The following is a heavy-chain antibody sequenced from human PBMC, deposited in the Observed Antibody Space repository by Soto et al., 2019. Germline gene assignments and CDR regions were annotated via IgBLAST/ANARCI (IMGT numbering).Heavy chain of an antibody. J-gene: IGHJ5*02. V-gene: IGHV1-18*01. Sequence: QVQLLQSGAEVKEPGASVKVSCKTSGYTFNTYGINWVRQAPGQGLELMGWISAYDGKTTYAEKFQGRVTMTTDTSMSTAYMELRSLRSDDTAIYYCARHPHEFWTSYWFDPWGQGTPVTVSS. D-gene: IGHD3-3*01. CDR1: GYTFNTYG. CDR3: ARHPHEFWTSYWFDP. CDR2: ISAYDGKT.